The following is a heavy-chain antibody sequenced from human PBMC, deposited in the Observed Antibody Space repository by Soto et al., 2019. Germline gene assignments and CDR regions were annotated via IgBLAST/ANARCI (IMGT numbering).Heavy chain of an antibody. CDR1: GGTFSSYT. V-gene: IGHV1-69*02. D-gene: IGHD3-10*01. Sequence: QVQLVQSGAEVKKPGSSVKVSCKASGGTFSSYTISWVRQAPGQGLEWMGRIIPILGIANYAQKFQGRVTITADKSTSTAYMELSSRRSEDTAVYYCARTKYYYGSGSYYNVNWFDPWGQGTLVTVSS. CDR2: IIPILGIA. CDR3: ARTKYYYGSGSYYNVNWFDP. J-gene: IGHJ5*02.